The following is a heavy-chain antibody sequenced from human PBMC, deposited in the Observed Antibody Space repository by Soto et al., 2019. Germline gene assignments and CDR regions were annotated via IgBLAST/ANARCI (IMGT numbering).Heavy chain of an antibody. D-gene: IGHD5-18*01. J-gene: IGHJ4*02. CDR3: ARHTKDTAMGDFDY. CDR2: IYYSGST. Sequence: PSETLSLTCTVSGVSISSSSYYWGWIRQPPGKGLEWIGSIYYSGSTYYNPSLKSRVTISVDTSKNQFSLKLSSVAAADTAVYYCARHTKDTAMGDFDYWGQGTLVTVSS. V-gene: IGHV4-39*01. CDR1: GVSISSSSYY.